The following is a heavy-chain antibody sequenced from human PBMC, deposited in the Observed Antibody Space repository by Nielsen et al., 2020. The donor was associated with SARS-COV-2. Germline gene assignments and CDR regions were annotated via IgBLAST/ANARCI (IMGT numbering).Heavy chain of an antibody. J-gene: IGHJ6*02. CDR3: AKDGDYYDSSGYHYYYYGMDV. D-gene: IGHD3-22*01. Sequence: GESLKISCAASGFTFSSYSMNWVRQAPGKGLEWVSSISSSSSYIYYADSVKGRFTISRDNAKNSLYLQMNSLRAEDTAVYYCAKDGDYYDSSGYHYYYYGMDVWGQGTTVTVSS. CDR1: GFTFSSYS. V-gene: IGHV3-21*01. CDR2: ISSSSSYI.